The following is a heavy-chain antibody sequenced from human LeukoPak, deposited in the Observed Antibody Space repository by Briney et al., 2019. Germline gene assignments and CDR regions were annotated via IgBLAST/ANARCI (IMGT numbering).Heavy chain of an antibody. Sequence: GGSLRLSCAASGFTFSSCGFNWVRQAPGKGLEWVSSIGPTGTDRYYADSVRGRSTISRDNAKNSMYLQMDSLRDEDTAVYYCTTETIGRHYDYWGQGTLLTVSS. J-gene: IGHJ4*02. CDR2: IGPTGTDR. CDR3: TTETIGRHYDY. D-gene: IGHD1-14*01. CDR1: GFTFSSCG. V-gene: IGHV3-21*01.